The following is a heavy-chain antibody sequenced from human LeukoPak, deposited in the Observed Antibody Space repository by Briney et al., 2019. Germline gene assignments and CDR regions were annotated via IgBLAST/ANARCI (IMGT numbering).Heavy chain of an antibody. Sequence: SEALSLASAIYGGSFSGYYWSWILQPPGKGQEWIGEINHSGSTNYNPSLKSRVTISVDTSKNQFSLKLSSVTAADTAVYYCARGRNAGIAARKLNWFDPWGQGTLVTVSS. J-gene: IGHJ5*02. V-gene: IGHV4-34*01. D-gene: IGHD6-6*01. CDR1: GGSFSGYY. CDR2: INHSGST. CDR3: ARGRNAGIAARKLNWFDP.